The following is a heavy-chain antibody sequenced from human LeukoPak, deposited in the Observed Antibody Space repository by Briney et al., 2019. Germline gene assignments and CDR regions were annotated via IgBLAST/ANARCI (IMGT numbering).Heavy chain of an antibody. CDR1: GYSISSGYY. CDR3: ARVGLRWNDADY. J-gene: IGHJ4*02. D-gene: IGHD1-1*01. V-gene: IGHV4-38-2*02. CDR2: IYHSGST. Sequence: SETLSLTCTVSGYSISSGYYWGWIRQPPGKGLEWIGSIYHSGSTYYNPSLKSRVTISVDTSKNQFSLKLSSVTAADTAVYYCARVGLRWNDADYWGQGTLVTVSS.